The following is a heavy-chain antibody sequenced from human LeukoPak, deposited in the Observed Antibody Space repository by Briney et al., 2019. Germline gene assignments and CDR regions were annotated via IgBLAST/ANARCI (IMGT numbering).Heavy chain of an antibody. V-gene: IGHV1-2*06. Sequence: EASVKVSCKASGFTFNIYFLHWVRQAPGQGLEYMGRINPNNGDTNYAQKFQGRVTMTRDTATDTAYLELSRLTSGDTAVYYCTRTHIPYCAGKSCYSFDPWGQGTLVTVSS. CDR3: TRTHIPYCAGKSCYSFDP. D-gene: IGHD2-21*01. CDR2: INPNNGDT. J-gene: IGHJ5*02. CDR1: GFTFNIYF.